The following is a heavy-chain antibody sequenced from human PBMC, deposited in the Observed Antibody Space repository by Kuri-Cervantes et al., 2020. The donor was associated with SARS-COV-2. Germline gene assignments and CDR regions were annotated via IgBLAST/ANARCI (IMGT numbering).Heavy chain of an antibody. CDR2: IYTSGST. V-gene: IGHV4-4*07. J-gene: IGHJ5*02. Sequence: SETLSLTCTVSGGSISSYYWSWIRQPAGKGLEWFGRIYTSGSTNNNPSLKSRVTMSVDTSKNQFSLKLSSVTAADTAVYYGARTLRTLSYGLSEWFDPWGQGTLVTVSS. CDR1: GGSISSYY. CDR3: ARTLRTLSYGLSEWFDP. D-gene: IGHD1-26*01.